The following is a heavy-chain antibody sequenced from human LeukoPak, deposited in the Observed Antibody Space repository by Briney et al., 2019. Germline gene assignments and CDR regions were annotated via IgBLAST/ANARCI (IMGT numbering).Heavy chain of an antibody. Sequence: SVKVSCKASGGTFSSYAISWVRQAPGQGLEWMGGIIPIFGTANYAQKFQGRVTITADESTSTAYMELSSLRSEDTAVYYCARDSGVQTYYYYYYYMDVWGKGTTVTVSS. V-gene: IGHV1-69*01. CDR3: ARDSGVQTYYYYYYYMDV. D-gene: IGHD2-15*01. CDR1: GGTFSSYA. CDR2: IIPIFGTA. J-gene: IGHJ6*03.